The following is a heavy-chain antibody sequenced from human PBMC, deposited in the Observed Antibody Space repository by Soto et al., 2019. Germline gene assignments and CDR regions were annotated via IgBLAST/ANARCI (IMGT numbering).Heavy chain of an antibody. CDR1: GFTFSSYW. V-gene: IGHV3-7*03. D-gene: IGHD2-21*01. J-gene: IGHJ6*02. CDR3: ARDLWFGYYYYGMDV. Sequence: GGSLRLSCAASGFTFSSYWMSWVRQAPGKGLEWVANIKQDGSEKYYVDSVKGRFTISRDNAKNSLYLQMNSLRAEDTAVYYCARDLWFGYYYYGMDVWGQGTTVTVSS. CDR2: IKQDGSEK.